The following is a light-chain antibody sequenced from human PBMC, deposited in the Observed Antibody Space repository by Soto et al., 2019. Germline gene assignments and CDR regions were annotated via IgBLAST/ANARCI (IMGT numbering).Light chain of an antibody. V-gene: IGKV1-33*01. Sequence: DIQMTQSPSSLSASVGDRITITCQASQDIKQYVNWYQQKPGKAPVLLIFDGSRLEAGAPSRFSGSGLGTEFSFTISSLQPEDFATYYCQQDENLPVTFGGGTKVEIK. CDR1: QDIKQY. CDR3: QQDENLPVT. CDR2: DGS. J-gene: IGKJ4*01.